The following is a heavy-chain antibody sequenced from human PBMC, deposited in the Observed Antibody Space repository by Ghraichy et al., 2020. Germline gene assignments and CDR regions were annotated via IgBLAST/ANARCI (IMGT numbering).Heavy chain of an antibody. V-gene: IGHV3-30*02. Sequence: GGSLRLSCAASGFIFKNYAMHWVRQAPGKGLEWVAYIRYDGTKNYYSVSVRGRFTISRDNSKNTVYLQMNSLTAEDTAVYYCAKERGYYDFYREGDGMDVWGQGTTVTVSS. CDR2: IRYDGTKN. CDR3: AKERGYYDFYREGDGMDV. CDR1: GFIFKNYA. D-gene: IGHD3-3*01. J-gene: IGHJ6*02.